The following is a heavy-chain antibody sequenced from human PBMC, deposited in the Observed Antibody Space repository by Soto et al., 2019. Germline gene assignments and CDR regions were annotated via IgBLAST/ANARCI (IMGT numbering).Heavy chain of an antibody. Sequence: QVQLVESGGGVVQPGRSLRLSCGASGFTFSSYGMHWIRQAPGKGLEWVAVISYDGSDKYYADSLKGRFTISRDNSKNTLYLQMNRLRPEETAVYYCAKDVGSSSSGGDWFDTWGQGTLVTVSS. CDR3: AKDVGSSSSGGDWFDT. CDR1: GFTFSSYG. D-gene: IGHD6-6*01. CDR2: ISYDGSDK. V-gene: IGHV3-30*18. J-gene: IGHJ5*02.